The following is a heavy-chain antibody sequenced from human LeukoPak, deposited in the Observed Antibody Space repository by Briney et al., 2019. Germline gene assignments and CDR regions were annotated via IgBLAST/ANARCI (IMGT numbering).Heavy chain of an antibody. J-gene: IGHJ4*02. V-gene: IGHV4-34*01. D-gene: IGHD5-18*01. Sequence: PSGTLSLTCAVYGGSFSGYYGSWIRQPAGNGLEWVGEINHSGSTNYNPSLKSRVTISVDTSKNQFSLKLSSLTAADTAVYYCARDVDTDMDNYFDYWGQGTLVTVSS. CDR3: ARDVDTDMDNYFDY. CDR1: GGSFSGYY. CDR2: INHSGST.